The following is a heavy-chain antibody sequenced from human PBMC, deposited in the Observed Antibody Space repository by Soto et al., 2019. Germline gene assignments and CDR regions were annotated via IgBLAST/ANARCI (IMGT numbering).Heavy chain of an antibody. J-gene: IGHJ6*02. CDR3: ARRSGGYSGYDYYYYGMDV. Sequence: SVKVSCKASGGTFSSYAISWVRQAPGQGLEWMGGIIPIFGTANYAQKFQGRVTITADKSTSTAYMELSSLRSEDTAVYYCARRSGGYSGYDYYYYGMDVWGQGTTVTVSS. CDR1: GGTFSSYA. V-gene: IGHV1-69*06. D-gene: IGHD5-12*01. CDR2: IIPIFGTA.